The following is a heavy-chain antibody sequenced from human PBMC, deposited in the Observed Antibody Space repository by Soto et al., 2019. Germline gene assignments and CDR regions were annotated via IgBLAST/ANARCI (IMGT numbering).Heavy chain of an antibody. V-gene: IGHV3-74*01. J-gene: IGHJ4*02. CDR3: GRDQDTYGLEVFNY. CDR1: GFTFTTYW. Sequence: EVQLVESGGGLVQPGGSLRLSCEASGFTFTTYWMHWVRQVPGKGLVWVSRINVDGSTTGYVASVKGRFTISRDNAKNTLYLQMNSLRAEDTAVYYCGRDQDTYGLEVFNYWGQGTQVTVSS. D-gene: IGHD2-8*02. CDR2: INVDGSTT.